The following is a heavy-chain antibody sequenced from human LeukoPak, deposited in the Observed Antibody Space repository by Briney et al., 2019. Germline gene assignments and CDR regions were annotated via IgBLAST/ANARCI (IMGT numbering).Heavy chain of an antibody. D-gene: IGHD2/OR15-2a*01. J-gene: IGHJ3*02. V-gene: IGHV4-59*01. Sequence: SETLSLTCTVSGGSISSYYWSWIRQPPGEGLEWIGYIYYSGSTNYNPSLKSRVTISVDTSKNQFSLKLSSVTAADTAVYYCARVYRDAFDIWGQGTMVTVSS. CDR3: ARVYRDAFDI. CDR2: IYYSGST. CDR1: GGSISSYY.